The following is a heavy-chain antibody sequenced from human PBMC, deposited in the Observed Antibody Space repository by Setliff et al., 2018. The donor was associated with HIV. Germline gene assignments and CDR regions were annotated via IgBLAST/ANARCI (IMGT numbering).Heavy chain of an antibody. CDR3: ARDLGGDDSRYWYFDV. Sequence: SVKVSCKASGYSFTAYGISWVRQAPGQGFEWMGGFVPMFGSANYAQKFHGRVTMTADESTSTVYMELSRLRPEDTAVYYCARDLGGDDSRYWYFDVWGRGTLVTVSS. V-gene: IGHV1-69*13. J-gene: IGHJ2*01. CDR1: GYSFTAYG. CDR2: FVPMFGSA. D-gene: IGHD2-21*02.